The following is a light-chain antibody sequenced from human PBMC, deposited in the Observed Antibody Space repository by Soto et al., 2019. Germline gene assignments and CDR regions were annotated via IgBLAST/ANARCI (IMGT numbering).Light chain of an antibody. CDR2: GAS. Sequence: EIVLTQSPCTLSLSPGERATLSCRASKSVSSSYLAWYQQKPGQAPRLLIYGASSRATGIPDRFSGSGSGTDFTLTISRLEPEDFAVYYCQQYGSSPYTFGQGTKLEIK. CDR1: KSVSSSY. CDR3: QQYGSSPYT. J-gene: IGKJ2*01. V-gene: IGKV3-20*01.